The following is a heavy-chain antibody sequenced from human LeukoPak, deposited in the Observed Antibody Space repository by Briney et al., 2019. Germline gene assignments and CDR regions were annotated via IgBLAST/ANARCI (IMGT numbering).Heavy chain of an antibody. J-gene: IGHJ4*02. CDR2: INHSGNT. CDR1: GGSFSGYY. V-gene: IGHV4-34*01. D-gene: IGHD5-18*01. Sequence: SETLSLTCAVYGGSFSGYYWSWIRQPPGKGLEWIGEINHSGNTNYNPSLKSRVTISVDTSKNQFSLKLSSVTAADTAVYYCARDPRGYSYGYVDYWGQGTLVTVSS. CDR3: ARDPRGYSYGYVDY.